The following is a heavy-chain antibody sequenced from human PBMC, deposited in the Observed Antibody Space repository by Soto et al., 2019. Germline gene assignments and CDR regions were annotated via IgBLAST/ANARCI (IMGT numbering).Heavy chain of an antibody. V-gene: IGHV1-69*13. CDR3: ARDYDFWSGQGAGYYYGMDV. J-gene: IGHJ6*02. CDR1: GGTFSSYA. Sequence: SVKVSCKASGGTFSSYAISWVRQAPGQGLEWMGGIIPIFGTANYAQKFQGRVTITADESTSTAYMELSSLRSEDTAVYYCARDYDFWSGQGAGYYYGMDVWGQGTTVTVSS. D-gene: IGHD3-3*01. CDR2: IIPIFGTA.